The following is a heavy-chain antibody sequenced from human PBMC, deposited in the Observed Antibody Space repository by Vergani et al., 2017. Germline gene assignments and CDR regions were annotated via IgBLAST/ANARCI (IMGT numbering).Heavy chain of an antibody. CDR2: IYPGDSDT. V-gene: IGHV5-51*01. J-gene: IGHJ6*02. Sequence: EVQLVQSGAEVKKPGESLKISCKGSGYSFTSYWIGWVRQMPGKGLEWMGIIYPGDSDTRYSPSFQGQVTISAAKSISTAYLQWSSLKASDTAMYYCARLRFEGFGEQYYYYDGMDVWGQGTTVTVSS. CDR1: GYSFTSYW. D-gene: IGHD3-10*01. CDR3: ARLRFEGFGEQYYYYDGMDV.